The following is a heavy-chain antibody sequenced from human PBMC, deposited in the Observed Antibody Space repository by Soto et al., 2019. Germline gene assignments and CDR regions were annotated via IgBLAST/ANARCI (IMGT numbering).Heavy chain of an antibody. CDR3: ATGPGGELMVYASWADCFKP. CDR1: GGSFSGYY. Sequence: SETLSLTCAVYGGSFSGYYWSWIRQPPGKGLEWIGDINHTGSTNYNPSLKSRVTISVDTSKNQFSLRLSSVTAADTAVYYCATGPGGELMVYASWADCFKPWGQGTRITVSS. D-gene: IGHD2-8*01. CDR2: INHTGST. V-gene: IGHV4-34*01. J-gene: IGHJ5*02.